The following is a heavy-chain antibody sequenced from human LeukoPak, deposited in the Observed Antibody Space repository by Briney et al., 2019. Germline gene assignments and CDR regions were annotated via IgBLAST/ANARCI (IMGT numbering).Heavy chain of an antibody. J-gene: IGHJ4*02. V-gene: IGHV3-7*01. D-gene: IGHD3-3*01. CDR3: ARWRGAQSEFEY. CDR1: GFTFSTYW. CDR2: IHQDGSER. Sequence: GGSLRLSCTASGFTFSTYWMRWVRQVPGKGLEFVASIHQDGSEREYVDSVKGRFTISRDNAKNSLYLQMISLRAEDTAVYYCARWRGAQSEFEYWGQGTLVTVSS.